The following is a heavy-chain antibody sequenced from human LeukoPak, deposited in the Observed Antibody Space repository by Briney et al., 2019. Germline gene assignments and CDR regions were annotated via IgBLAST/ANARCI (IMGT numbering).Heavy chain of an antibody. CDR1: GGTFSSYP. Sequence: SVKVSCKASGGTFSSYPFTWVRQAPGQGLEWMGEIAPIFGAANYAQTFQGRVTITRNTSISTAYMELSSLRSEDTAVYYCARGGGRAARAVDYWGQGTLVTVSS. J-gene: IGHJ4*02. CDR3: ARGGGRAARAVDY. D-gene: IGHD6-13*01. CDR2: IAPIFGAA. V-gene: IGHV1-69*05.